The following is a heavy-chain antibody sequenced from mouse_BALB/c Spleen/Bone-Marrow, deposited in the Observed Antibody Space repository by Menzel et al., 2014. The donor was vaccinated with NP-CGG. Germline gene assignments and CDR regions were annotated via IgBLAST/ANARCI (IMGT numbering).Heavy chain of an antibody. V-gene: IGHV5-9-3*01. Sequence: EVQRVESGGGLVKPGGSLKLSCAASGFAFSSYDMSWVRQTPEKRLEWVATISSGGSYTYYPDSVKGRFTISRDNAKNTLYLQMSSLRSEDTAMYYCARGGGYDWYFDVWGAGTTVTVSS. CDR1: GFAFSSYD. D-gene: IGHD2-2*01. J-gene: IGHJ1*01. CDR2: ISSGGSYT. CDR3: ARGGGYDWYFDV.